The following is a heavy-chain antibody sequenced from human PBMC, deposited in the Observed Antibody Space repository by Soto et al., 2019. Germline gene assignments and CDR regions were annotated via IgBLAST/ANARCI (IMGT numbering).Heavy chain of an antibody. CDR3: ASRSLVPLGYAFDI. Sequence: PGESLKISCKASGYTFTSYWIGWVRQMPGKGLEWMGIIYPSNSETRFSPSFQGHVTISADKSISTAYLQWSSLKASDTAMYYCASRSLVPLGYAFDIWGQGTMVTVSS. D-gene: IGHD6-13*01. J-gene: IGHJ3*02. CDR2: IYPSNSET. V-gene: IGHV5-51*01. CDR1: GYTFTSYW.